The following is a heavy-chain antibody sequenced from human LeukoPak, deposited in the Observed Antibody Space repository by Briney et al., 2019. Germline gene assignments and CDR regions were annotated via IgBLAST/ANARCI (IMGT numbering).Heavy chain of an antibody. CDR2: ISPYNDNT. V-gene: IGHV1-18*01. CDR1: GYTFTSSV. D-gene: IGHD2-2*01. CDR3: ARALGYQLLPWWFDP. Sequence: GASVKVSCKASGYTFTSSVISWVRQAPGQGLEWMGWISPYNDNTNYAQKLQGRVTMTTDTSTSTAYMELRSLRSDDTAVYYCARALGYQLLPWWFDPWGQGTLVTVSS. J-gene: IGHJ5*02.